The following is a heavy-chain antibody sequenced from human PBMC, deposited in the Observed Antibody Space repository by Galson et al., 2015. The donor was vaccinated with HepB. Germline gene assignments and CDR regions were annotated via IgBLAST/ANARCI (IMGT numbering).Heavy chain of an antibody. V-gene: IGHV3-21*01. CDR2: ISSSSSYI. CDR1: GFTFSSYS. CDR3: ARDRCGKGGYCSGENYFDY. Sequence: SLRLSCAASGFTFSSYSMNWVRQAPGKGLEWVSSISSSSSYIYYADSVKGRFTISRDNAKNSLYLQMNSLRAEDTAVYYCARDRCGKGGYCSGENYFDYWGQGTLVTVSS. D-gene: IGHD2-15*01. J-gene: IGHJ4*02.